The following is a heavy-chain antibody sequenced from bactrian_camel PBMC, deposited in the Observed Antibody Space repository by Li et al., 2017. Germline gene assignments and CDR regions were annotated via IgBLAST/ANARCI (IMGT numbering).Heavy chain of an antibody. CDR3: AKGPGYYSEWDA. Sequence: VQLVESGGGSVQPGGSLRLACNTSDYSYTAYCMAWFRQAPGKEREAVAGVDGDGSILYADSVKGRFTVSRINAYNTLHLQLSRLKPEDTAIYYCAKGPGYYSEWDAWGQGTQVTVS. V-gene: IGHV3S1*01. J-gene: IGHJ6*01. CDR1: DYSYTAYC. D-gene: IGHD4*01. CDR2: VDGDGSI.